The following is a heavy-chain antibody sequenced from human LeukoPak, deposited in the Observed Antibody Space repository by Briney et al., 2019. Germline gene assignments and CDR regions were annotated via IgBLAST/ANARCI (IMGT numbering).Heavy chain of an antibody. CDR2: IAPIFGTA. J-gene: IGHJ4*02. CDR3: ARGPTVLRFLEWLLKPLDY. Sequence: ASVKVSCMASGGTFSSYAISWVREAPGQGLEWMGGIAPIFGTANYAQKFQGRVTIAADESTSTAYMELSSLRSEDTAVYYCARGPTVLRFLEWLLKPLDYWGQGTLVTVSS. V-gene: IGHV1-69*13. CDR1: GGTFSSYA. D-gene: IGHD3-3*01.